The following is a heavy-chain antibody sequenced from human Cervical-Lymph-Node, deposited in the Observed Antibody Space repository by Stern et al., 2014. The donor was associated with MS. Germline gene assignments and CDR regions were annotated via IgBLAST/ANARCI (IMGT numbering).Heavy chain of an antibody. V-gene: IGHV1-24*01. CDR3: ATHRGRVTYYYGMDV. CDR1: GYTLSEIS. J-gene: IGHJ6*02. Sequence: VQMVESGAEVKKPGASVKGSCKVSGYTLSEISMHWVRQAPGKGVEWMGGVDPEHGETRYAQKFQGRVTMAEDRSTDTAYMELSSLRSEDTAVYYCATHRGRVTYYYGMDVWGQGTTVTVSS. CDR2: VDPEHGET. D-gene: IGHD2-21*02.